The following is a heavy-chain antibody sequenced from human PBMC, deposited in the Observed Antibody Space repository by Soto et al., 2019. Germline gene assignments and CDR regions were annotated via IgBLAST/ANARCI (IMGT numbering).Heavy chain of an antibody. J-gene: IGHJ4*02. D-gene: IGHD6-13*01. CDR2: VYNSGST. V-gene: IGHV4-59*01. CDR3: ARYRREAVAGYTLDN. CDR1: GGSISSNY. Sequence: SETLSLTCTVSGGSISSNYWTWIRQPPGKGLEWIGYVYNSGSTNYNPSLKSRVTISEDTSKSQFSLKVNSMTAADTAVYYCARYRREAVAGYTLDNWGQGMLVTVSS.